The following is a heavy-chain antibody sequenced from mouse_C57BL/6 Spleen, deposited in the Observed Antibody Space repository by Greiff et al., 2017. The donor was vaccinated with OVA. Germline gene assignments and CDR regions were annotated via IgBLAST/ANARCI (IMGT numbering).Heavy chain of an antibody. CDR2: IDPEDGDT. CDR1: GFNIKDYY. J-gene: IGHJ3*01. V-gene: IGHV14-1*01. D-gene: IGHD1-1*01. CDR3: TTGYYGSSPWFAY. Sequence: EVQLQQSGAELVRPGASVKLSCTASGFNIKDYYMHWVKQRPEQGLEWIGRIDPEDGDTEYAPKFQGKATMTADTSSNTASLQLSRLTSEDTAVYYCTTGYYGSSPWFAYWGQGTLVTVSA.